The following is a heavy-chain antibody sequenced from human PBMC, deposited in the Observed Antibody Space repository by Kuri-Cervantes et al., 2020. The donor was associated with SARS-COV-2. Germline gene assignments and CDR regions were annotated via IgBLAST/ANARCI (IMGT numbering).Heavy chain of an antibody. CDR1: GHSFTRYL. J-gene: IGHJ4*02. CDR3: ARQSADCSSTSCYIDY. D-gene: IGHD2-2*02. V-gene: IGHV5-51*01. CDR2: IYPGDSDT. Sequence: KVSCKGSGHSFTRYLISWVRQMPGKGLEWMGIIYPGDSDTRYSPSFQGQVTISADKSISTAYLQWSSLKASDTAMYYCARQSADCSSTSCYIDYWGQGTLVTVSS.